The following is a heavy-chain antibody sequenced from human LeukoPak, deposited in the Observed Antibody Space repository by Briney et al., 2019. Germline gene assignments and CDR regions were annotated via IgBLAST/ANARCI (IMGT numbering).Heavy chain of an antibody. J-gene: IGHJ4*02. D-gene: IGHD1/OR15-1a*01. V-gene: IGHV3-74*01. Sequence: GGSLRLSCATSGFTFSNFWMHWVRQAPGKGLVWVALIYGDGSFTRYADSVKGRFTISRDNAKNTVYLQMNSLRVEDTAVYYCSRVQENKGYLYWGQGSLVTVSS. CDR1: GFTFSNFW. CDR3: SRVQENKGYLY. CDR2: IYGDGSFT.